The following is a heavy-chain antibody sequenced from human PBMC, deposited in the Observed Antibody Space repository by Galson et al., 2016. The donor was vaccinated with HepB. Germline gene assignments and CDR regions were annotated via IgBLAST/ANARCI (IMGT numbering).Heavy chain of an antibody. V-gene: IGHV3-7*03. J-gene: IGHJ3*01. CDR2: INPDGSQK. Sequence: SLRLSCAVSGSIFSGYWMSWVRQAPGEGLEWVANINPDGSQKYYVDSVRGRFTISRDNSKNSLYLLMNSLRTEDTALYYCAKEGRYCSACFDYWGQGTMVTVSS. CDR3: AKEGRYCSACFDY. D-gene: IGHD2-15*01. CDR1: GSIFSGYW.